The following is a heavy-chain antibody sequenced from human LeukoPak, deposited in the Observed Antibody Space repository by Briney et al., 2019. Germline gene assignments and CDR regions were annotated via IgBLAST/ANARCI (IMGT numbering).Heavy chain of an antibody. CDR3: ASDTPPFGY. J-gene: IGHJ4*02. V-gene: IGHV4-30-4*01. CDR2: IYYSGST. Sequence: SETLSLTCTVSGGSISSGDYYWSWIRQPPGKGLEWIGYIYYSGSTYYNPPLKSRVTMSVDTSKNQFSLKLSSVTAADTAVYYCASDTPPFGYWGQGTLVTVSS. CDR1: GGSISSGDYY.